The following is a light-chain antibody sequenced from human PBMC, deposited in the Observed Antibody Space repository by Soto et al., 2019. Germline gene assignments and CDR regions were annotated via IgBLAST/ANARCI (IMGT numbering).Light chain of an antibody. V-gene: IGKV1-5*03. CDR1: QSISSW. Sequence: QMTQSPSTVSASVGDRVTITCRASQSISSWLAWYQQKPGKAPKLLIYKASSLESGVPSRFSGSGSGTEFTLTISSLQPDDFATYYCQQYNSYWAFGQGTKV. J-gene: IGKJ1*01. CDR3: QQYNSYWA. CDR2: KAS.